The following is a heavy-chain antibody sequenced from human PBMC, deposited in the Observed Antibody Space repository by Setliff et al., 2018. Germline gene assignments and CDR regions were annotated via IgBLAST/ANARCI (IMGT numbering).Heavy chain of an antibody. D-gene: IGHD3-16*02. CDR2: INTKTWKP. J-gene: IGHJ6*03. CDR3: ARASPFATIVWKGDYSMDV. Sequence: GASVKVSCKASGYSFSNYAMSWIRQAPGQGLEWMGCINTKTWKPSYAQGFTGRFVFSLDTSVSTAYLQISSLKPEDTAMYDCARASPFATIVWKGDYSMDVWGKGTTVTVSS. CDR1: GYSFSNYA. V-gene: IGHV7-4-1*02.